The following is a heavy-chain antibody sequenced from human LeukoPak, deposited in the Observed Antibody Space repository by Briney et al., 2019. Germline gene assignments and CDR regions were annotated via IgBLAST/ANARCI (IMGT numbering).Heavy chain of an antibody. CDR1: GFTFRSHA. V-gene: IGHV3-23*01. CDR2: ISDSGADT. D-gene: IGHD6-13*01. Sequence: PGGSLRLSCAASGFTFRSHAMSWVRQAPGKGLDWVSLISDSGADTYYADSMRGRFTVSRDNSKNTLYLQMNSLRVEDTAVYYCAKRPIEAVGSEYYDDWGQGTLVTVSS. J-gene: IGHJ4*02. CDR3: AKRPIEAVGSEYYDD.